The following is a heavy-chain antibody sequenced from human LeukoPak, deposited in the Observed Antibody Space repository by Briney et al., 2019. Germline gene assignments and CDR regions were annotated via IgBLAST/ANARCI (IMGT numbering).Heavy chain of an antibody. CDR2: IYHSGGT. J-gene: IGHJ4*02. D-gene: IGHD3-3*01. Sequence: SQTLSLTCAVSGGSISSGGYSWSWIRQPPGKGLEWIGYIYHSGGTYYNPSLKSRVTISVDRSKNQFSLKLSSVTAADTAVYYCARGHDFWSGYHTLRPNYYFDYWGQGTLVTVSS. V-gene: IGHV4-30-2*01. CDR3: ARGHDFWSGYHTLRPNYYFDY. CDR1: GGSISSGGYS.